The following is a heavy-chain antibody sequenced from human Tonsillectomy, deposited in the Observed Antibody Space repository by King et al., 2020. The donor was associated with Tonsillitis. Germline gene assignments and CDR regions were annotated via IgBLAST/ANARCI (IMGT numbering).Heavy chain of an antibody. CDR1: GFTFSSYA. CDR2: ISGSGGGT. Sequence: VQLVESGGGLVQPGGSLRLSCAASGFTFSSYAMSWVRQAPGKGLEWVSVISGSGGGTYYADAVKGRFTISRDNSKNTLYLQMNSLRAEDTAVYYCAKGFGYYYDSSGYFDYWGQATLVTVSS. D-gene: IGHD3-22*01. CDR3: AKGFGYYYDSSGYFDY. V-gene: IGHV3-23*04. J-gene: IGHJ4*02.